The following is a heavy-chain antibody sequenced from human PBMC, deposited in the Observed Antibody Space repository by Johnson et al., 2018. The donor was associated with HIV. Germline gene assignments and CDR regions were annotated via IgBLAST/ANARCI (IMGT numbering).Heavy chain of an antibody. CDR3: ARDGRDLVTRGSFDV. CDR1: GFTFSSYA. J-gene: IGHJ3*01. CDR2: IFNVGDV. D-gene: IGHD5-18*01. V-gene: IGHV3-30*14. Sequence: QMLLVESGGGVVQPVRSLRLSCAASGFTFSSYAMHWVRQAPGKGLEWVSVIFNVGDVYYADSVKGRFTISRDNSKNFLYLQMNSLSPEDTAVYYCARDGRDLVTRGSFDVWGQGTVVTVSS.